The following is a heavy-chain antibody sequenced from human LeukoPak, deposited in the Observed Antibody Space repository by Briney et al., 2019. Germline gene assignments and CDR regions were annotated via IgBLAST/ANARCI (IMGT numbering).Heavy chain of an antibody. CDR3: ARVSLRRNHYYYYGMDV. J-gene: IGHJ6*02. D-gene: IGHD3-16*01. Sequence: SVKVSCKASGGTFSSYAISWVRQAPGQGLEWMGGIIPIFGTANYAQKFQGRVTITADESTSTAYMELSSLRSEDTAEYYCARVSLRRNHYYYYGMDVWGQGTTVTVSS. V-gene: IGHV1-69*13. CDR2: IIPIFGTA. CDR1: GGTFSSYA.